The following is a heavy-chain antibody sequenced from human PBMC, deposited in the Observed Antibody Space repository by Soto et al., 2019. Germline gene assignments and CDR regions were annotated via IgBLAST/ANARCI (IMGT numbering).Heavy chain of an antibody. CDR1: GYTFSGYS. CDR3: ARDVFCGGAAACPDMAV. Sequence: QVVLEQSGGEVKKPGASVKVSCKASGYTFSGYSITWVRQAPGQGLEWMGRISGYNGNTNYARTLRGRLTLTTDTSTSKAYMELRSLTSDDTAVYYCARDVFCGGAAACPDMAVWGQGTTVTVSS. J-gene: IGHJ6*02. D-gene: IGHD2-21*01. V-gene: IGHV1-18*04. CDR2: ISGYNGNT.